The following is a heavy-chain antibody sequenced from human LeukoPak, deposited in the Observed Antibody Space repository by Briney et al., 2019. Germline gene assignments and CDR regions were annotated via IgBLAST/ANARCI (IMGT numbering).Heavy chain of an antibody. CDR1: GGSISSSSYY. Sequence: PSETLSLTCTVSGGSISSSSYYWGWIRQPPGKGLEWIGSIYYSGSTYYNPSLKSRVTISVDTSKNQFSLKLSSVTAADTAVYYCARGSGSGPGYFDLWGRGTLVTVSS. CDR2: IYYSGST. V-gene: IGHV4-39*07. CDR3: ARGSGSGPGYFDL. J-gene: IGHJ2*01. D-gene: IGHD3-10*01.